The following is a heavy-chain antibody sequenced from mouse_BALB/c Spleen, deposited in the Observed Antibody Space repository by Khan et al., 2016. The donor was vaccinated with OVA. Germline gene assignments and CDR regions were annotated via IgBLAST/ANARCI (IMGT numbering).Heavy chain of an antibody. J-gene: IGHJ3*01. CDR3: ARGYFGNYEFAY. V-gene: IGHV1S132*01. D-gene: IGHD2-1*01. CDR2: IFPGTGTT. Sequence: QGQLQQSGAELVKPGASVKLSCKTSGYTFTSYWIQWVKQRPGQGLGWVGEIFPGTGTTYYNENFKGKATLTIDTYSTTAYMPLSSLTSEDSAVYFCARGYFGNYEFAYWGQGTLVTVSS. CDR1: GYTFTSYW.